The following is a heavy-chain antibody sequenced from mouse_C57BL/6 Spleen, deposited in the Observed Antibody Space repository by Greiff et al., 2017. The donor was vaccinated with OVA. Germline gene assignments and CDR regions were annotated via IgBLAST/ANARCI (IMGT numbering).Heavy chain of an antibody. CDR2: ISYDGSN. V-gene: IGHV3-6*01. D-gene: IGHD5-1-1*01. CDR3: ARKKIPGAMDN. CDR1: GYSITSGYY. Sequence: DVKLQESGPGLVKPSQSLSLTCSVTGYSITSGYYWNWIRQFPGNKLEWMGYISYDGSNNYNPSLKNRISITRDTSKNQFFLKLNSVTTEDTATYYCARKKIPGAMDNCGQGTPVTASS. J-gene: IGHJ4*01.